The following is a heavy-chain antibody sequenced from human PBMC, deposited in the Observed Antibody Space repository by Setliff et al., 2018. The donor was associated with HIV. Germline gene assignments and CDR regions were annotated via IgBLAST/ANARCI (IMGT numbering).Heavy chain of an antibody. CDR2: INHSGST. D-gene: IGHD6-13*01. Sequence: SETLSLTCAIYGGSFSNYYWTWIRQPPGKGLEWIGEINHSGSTNYNPSLKSRVTISVDTSKNQFSLKLSSVTAADTAVYYCARGGYSSSWGGWNAFDIWGQGTMVTVSS. CDR1: GGSFSNYY. CDR3: ARGGYSSSWGGWNAFDI. J-gene: IGHJ3*02. V-gene: IGHV4-34*01.